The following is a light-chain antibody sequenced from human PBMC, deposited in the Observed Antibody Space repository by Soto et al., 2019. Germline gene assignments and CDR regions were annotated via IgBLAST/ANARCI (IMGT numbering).Light chain of an antibody. J-gene: IGKJ5*01. V-gene: IGKV3-11*01. CDR2: DAS. CDR3: HQRRNSIT. CDR1: QSIGSY. Sequence: EIVLTQSPVTLSLSLGERVTLSCRASQSIGSYLGWLQQKPGQAPRLLIYDASKRATGIPGRFSGSGSGTDFTLTISSLEPEDFAVYYCHQRRNSITLGQGTRLEI.